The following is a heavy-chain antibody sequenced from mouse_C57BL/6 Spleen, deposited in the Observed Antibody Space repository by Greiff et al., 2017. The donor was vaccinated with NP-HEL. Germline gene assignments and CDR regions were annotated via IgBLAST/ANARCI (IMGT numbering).Heavy chain of an antibody. J-gene: IGHJ3*01. CDR2: IYPGSGNT. V-gene: IGHV1-76*01. CDR3: ARDAYYSNPKFAY. Sequence: VQLQQSGAELVRPGASVKLSCKASGYTFTDYYINWVKQRPGQGLEWIARIYPGSGNTYSNEKFKGKATLTAEKASSTAYMQLSSLTSEDSAVYFCARDAYYSNPKFAYWGQGTLVTVSA. D-gene: IGHD2-5*01. CDR1: GYTFTDYY.